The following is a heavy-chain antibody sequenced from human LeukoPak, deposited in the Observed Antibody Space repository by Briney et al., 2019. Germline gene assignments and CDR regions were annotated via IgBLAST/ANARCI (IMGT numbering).Heavy chain of an antibody. D-gene: IGHD3-3*01. J-gene: IGHJ3*01. CDR1: EFTLRSHS. CDR2: ISGGSDKV. CDR3: TRGFWSGKSDSFDV. Sequence: PGGSLRLSCVASEFTLRSHSMDWVRQAPGKGLEWLAYISGGSDKVYYVGSVKGRFTISRDNAKNSLYLQMDRLRADEAAVYYCTRGFWSGKSDSFDVWGQGTMVTVAA. V-gene: IGHV3-48*04.